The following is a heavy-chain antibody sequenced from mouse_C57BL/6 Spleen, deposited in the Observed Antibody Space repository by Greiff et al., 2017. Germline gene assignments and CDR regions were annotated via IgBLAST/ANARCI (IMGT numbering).Heavy chain of an antibody. J-gene: IGHJ4*01. Sequence: VKLMESGPGLVAPSQSLSITCTVSGFSLTSYAISWVRQPPGKGLEWLGVIWTGGGTNYNSALKSRLSISKDNSKSQVFLKMNSLQTDDTARYYCARYDYDGGGYYYAMDYWGQGTSVTVSS. D-gene: IGHD2-4*01. CDR1: GFSLTSYA. V-gene: IGHV2-9-1*01. CDR2: IWTGGGT. CDR3: ARYDYDGGGYYYAMDY.